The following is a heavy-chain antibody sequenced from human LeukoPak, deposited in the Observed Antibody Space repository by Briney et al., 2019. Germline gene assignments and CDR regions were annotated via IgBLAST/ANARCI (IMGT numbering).Heavy chain of an antibody. J-gene: IGHJ6*03. Sequence: PSETLSLTCAVYGGSFSGYYWSWLRQPPGKRLKWIGEIRHSGNSNYNPSLKSRLTISVDTSKNQFSLKLSSVTAADAALYYCARGLNYYDNTGYYPAYMDVWGKGTTVTVSS. V-gene: IGHV4-34*01. CDR1: GGSFSGYY. CDR3: ARGLNYYDNTGYYPAYMDV. CDR2: IRHSGNS. D-gene: IGHD3-22*01.